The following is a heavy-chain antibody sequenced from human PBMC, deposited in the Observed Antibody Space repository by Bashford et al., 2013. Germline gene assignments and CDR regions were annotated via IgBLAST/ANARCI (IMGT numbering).Heavy chain of an antibody. CDR2: ISGSGGST. CDR3: ARSKSGSYARQNDY. D-gene: IGHD1-26*01. J-gene: IGHJ4*02. V-gene: IGHV3-23*01. CDR1: GFTFSSYA. Sequence: GSLRLSCAASGFTFSSYAMSWVRQAPGKGLEWVSAISGSGGSTYYADSVKGRFTISRDNSKNTLYLQMNSLRAEDTAVYYCARSKSGSYARQNDYWGQGTLVTVSS.